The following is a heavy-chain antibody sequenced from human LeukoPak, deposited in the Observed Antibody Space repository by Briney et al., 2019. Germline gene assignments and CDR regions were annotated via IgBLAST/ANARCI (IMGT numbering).Heavy chain of an antibody. CDR3: ARLLFEDRGVISPYGMDV. Sequence: PSETLSLTCTVSGGSISSYYWSWIRQPPGKGLEWIGYIYYSGSTNYNPSLKSRVTISVDTSKNQFSLKLSSVTAADTAVYNCARLLFEDRGVISPYGMDVWGQGTTVTVSS. D-gene: IGHD3-10*01. CDR1: GGSISSYY. V-gene: IGHV4-59*08. J-gene: IGHJ6*02. CDR2: IYYSGST.